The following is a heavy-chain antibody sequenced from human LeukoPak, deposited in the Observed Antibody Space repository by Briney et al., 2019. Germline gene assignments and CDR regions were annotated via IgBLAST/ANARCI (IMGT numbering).Heavy chain of an antibody. CDR3: AGRTYYDFWSGYFW. CDR1: GFTFSSYA. CDR2: ISGSGGST. Sequence: PGGSLRLSCAASGFTFSSYAVSWVRQAPGKGLEWVSAISGSGGSTYYADSVKGRFTISRDNSKNTLYLQMNSLRAEDTAVYYCAGRTYYDFWSGYFWWGQGTLVTVSS. V-gene: IGHV3-23*01. J-gene: IGHJ4*02. D-gene: IGHD3-3*01.